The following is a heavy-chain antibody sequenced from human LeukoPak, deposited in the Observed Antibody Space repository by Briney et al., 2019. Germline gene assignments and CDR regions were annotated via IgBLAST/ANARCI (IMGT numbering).Heavy chain of an antibody. V-gene: IGHV4-59*08. D-gene: IGHD3-22*01. J-gene: IGHJ4*02. CDR3: ARHGSSGYYSYFDY. CDR1: GGSLSGYY. CDR2: IYYSGST. Sequence: SETLSLTCAVYGGSLSGYYWSWIRQPPGKGLEWIGYIYYSGSTNYNPSLKSRVTISVDTSKNQFSLKLSSVTAADTAVYYCARHGSSGYYSYFDYWGQGTLVTVSS.